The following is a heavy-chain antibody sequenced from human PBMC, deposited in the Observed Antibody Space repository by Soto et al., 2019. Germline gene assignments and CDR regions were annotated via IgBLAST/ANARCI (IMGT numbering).Heavy chain of an antibody. CDR1: GYTFTSYG. Sequence: GASVKVSCKASGYTFTSYGISWVRQAPGQGLEWMGWISAYNGNTNYAQKLQGRVTMTTDTSTSTAYMELRSLRSDDTAVYYCASQGKSCGGDCYVLSAFDIWGQGTMVTVSS. CDR2: ISAYNGNT. V-gene: IGHV1-18*01. CDR3: ASQGKSCGGDCYVLSAFDI. J-gene: IGHJ3*02. D-gene: IGHD2-21*02.